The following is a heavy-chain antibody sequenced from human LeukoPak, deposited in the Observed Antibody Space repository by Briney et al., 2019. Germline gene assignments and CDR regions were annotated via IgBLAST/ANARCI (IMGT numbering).Heavy chain of an antibody. V-gene: IGHV4-39*01. Sequence: SETLSLTCTVSGGSISSSSYYWGWIRQPPGKGLEWIGSIYYSGSTYYNPSLKSRVTISVDTSKNQFSLKLSSVTAADTAVYYCARHVGYCSGGSCYPVYYFDYWGQGTLVTVSS. J-gene: IGHJ4*02. CDR3: ARHVGYCSGGSCYPVYYFDY. D-gene: IGHD2-15*01. CDR2: IYYSGST. CDR1: GGSISSSSYY.